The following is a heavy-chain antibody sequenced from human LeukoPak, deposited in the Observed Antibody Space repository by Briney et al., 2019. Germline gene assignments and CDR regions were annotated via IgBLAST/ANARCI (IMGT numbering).Heavy chain of an antibody. D-gene: IGHD6-19*01. CDR2: INHSGST. J-gene: IGHJ4*02. CDR1: GGSFSGYY. CDR3: ARHPRSDSSGWSINFGY. Sequence: SETLSLTCAVYGGSFSGYYWSWIRQPPGKGLEWIGEINHSGSTNYNPSLKSRVTISVDTSKNQFSLRLSSVTAADTAVYYCARHPRSDSSGWSINFGYWGQGTLVTVSS. V-gene: IGHV4-34*01.